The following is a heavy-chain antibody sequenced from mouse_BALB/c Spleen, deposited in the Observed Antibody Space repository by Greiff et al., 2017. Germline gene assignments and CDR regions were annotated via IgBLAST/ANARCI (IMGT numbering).Heavy chain of an antibody. CDR3: ARTGTNDAMDY. D-gene: IGHD4-1*01. CDR1: GFNIKDTY. CDR2: IDPANGNT. J-gene: IGHJ4*01. Sequence: VQLQQSGAELVKPGASVKLSCTASGFNIKDTYMHWVKQRPEQGLEWIGRIDPANGNTKYDPKFQGKATITADTSSNTAYLQLSSLTSEDTAVYYCARTGTNDAMDYWGQGTSVTVAS. V-gene: IGHV14-3*02.